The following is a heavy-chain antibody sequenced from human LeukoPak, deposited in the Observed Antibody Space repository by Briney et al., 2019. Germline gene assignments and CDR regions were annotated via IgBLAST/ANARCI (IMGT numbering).Heavy chain of an antibody. Sequence: PGGSLRLSCAASGFNFGTYAMNWVRQAPGKGLEWVSYISSSGSTIYYADSVRGRFTISRDNAKNSLYLQMNSLRAEDTAVYYCAREVSGYDFGYWGQGTLVTVSS. CDR3: AREVSGYDFGY. CDR2: ISSSGSTI. V-gene: IGHV3-48*03. CDR1: GFNFGTYA. D-gene: IGHD5-12*01. J-gene: IGHJ4*02.